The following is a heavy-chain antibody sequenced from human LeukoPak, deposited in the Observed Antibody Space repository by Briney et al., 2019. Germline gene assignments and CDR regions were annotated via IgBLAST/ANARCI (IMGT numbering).Heavy chain of an antibody. CDR2: IYSGGHT. V-gene: IGHV3-53*01. Sequence: GGSLRLSCAASGFSVTTNYMNWVRQAPGKGLEWVSVIYSGGHTYYTDSVKGRFTISRDTSNNTVYLHMSSLRPDDTAVYYCARVVGSGSGWHHKPFDYWGQGTLVTVSS. CDR3: ARVVGSGSGWHHKPFDY. CDR1: GFSVTTNY. D-gene: IGHD6-19*01. J-gene: IGHJ4*02.